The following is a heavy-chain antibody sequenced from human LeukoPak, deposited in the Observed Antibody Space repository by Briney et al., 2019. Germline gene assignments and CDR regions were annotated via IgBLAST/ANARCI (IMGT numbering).Heavy chain of an antibody. D-gene: IGHD5-12*01. V-gene: IGHV4-34*01. CDR3: ARGSNDGYETSDY. Sequence: PSETLSLTCAVYGGSFSGYYWSWIRQPPGKGLEWIGEINHSGSTNYNPSLKSRVTISVDTSKNQFSLKLSSVTAADTAAYYCARGSNDGYETSDYWGQGTLVTVSS. J-gene: IGHJ4*02. CDR1: GGSFSGYY. CDR2: INHSGST.